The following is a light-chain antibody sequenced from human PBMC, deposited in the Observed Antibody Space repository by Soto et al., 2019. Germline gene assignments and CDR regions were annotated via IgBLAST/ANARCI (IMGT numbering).Light chain of an antibody. V-gene: IGKV3D-20*02. Sequence: EFVLTQSLGTLSLYTGERATLSCRASQSISSSYLAWYQQKPGQAPRLLIYDASNRATGIPARFSGSGSGTDFTLTISSLEPEDFAVYYCQQRSNWPWTFGQGTKVDIK. J-gene: IGKJ1*01. CDR2: DAS. CDR3: QQRSNWPWT. CDR1: QSISSSY.